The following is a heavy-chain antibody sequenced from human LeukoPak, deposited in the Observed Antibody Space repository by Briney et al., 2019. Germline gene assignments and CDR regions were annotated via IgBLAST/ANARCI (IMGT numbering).Heavy chain of an antibody. CDR2: IAHNGSNK. CDR3: VKDGSWSCTD. Sequence: GGSLRLSCAASGFTFSSYAMHWVRQGPGKGLEWVSYIAHNGSNKYYADSVKGRFTTCRENSESTLYLQMNNLRADDTAVYYCVKDGSWSCTDWGQGGLGTGSS. J-gene: IGHJ4*02. D-gene: IGHD2-8*02. V-gene: IGHV3-30*18. CDR1: GFTFSSYA.